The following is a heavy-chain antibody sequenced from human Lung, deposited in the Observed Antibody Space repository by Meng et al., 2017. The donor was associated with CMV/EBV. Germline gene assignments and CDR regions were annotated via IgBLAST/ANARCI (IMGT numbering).Heavy chain of an antibody. D-gene: IGHD6-19*01. Sequence: QGQLQGWGPVLVKPSGTPSLTCAGSGGSISSSNWWSWVRQPPGKGLEWIGEIYHSGSTNYNPSLKSRVTISVDKSKNQFSLKLSSVTAADTAVYYCASFPPPGKQWLVTDYWGQGTLVTVSS. V-gene: IGHV4-4*02. CDR2: IYHSGST. CDR3: ASFPPPGKQWLVTDY. CDR1: GGSISSSNW. J-gene: IGHJ4*02.